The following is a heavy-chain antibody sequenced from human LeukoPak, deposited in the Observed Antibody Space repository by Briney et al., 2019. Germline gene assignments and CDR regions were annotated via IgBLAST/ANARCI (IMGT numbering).Heavy chain of an antibody. J-gene: IGHJ4*02. CDR1: GFPVSDNY. V-gene: IGHV3-66*01. CDR3: ARWPTMGGR. D-gene: IGHD3-16*01. Sequence: PGGSLRLSCAASGFPVSDNYMTWVRQAPGKGLEWVSVIYNGGTTKYADSVKGRFIISRDNSKNMLYLQMNSLRDEDTAVYYCARWPTMGGRWGQGTLVTASS. CDR2: IYNGGTT.